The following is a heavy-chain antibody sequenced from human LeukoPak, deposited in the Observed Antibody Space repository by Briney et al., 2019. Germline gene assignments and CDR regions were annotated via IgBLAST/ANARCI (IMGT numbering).Heavy chain of an antibody. CDR2: IWYDGSNK. CDR1: GFTFSSYA. V-gene: IGHV3-33*08. D-gene: IGHD2-15*01. Sequence: GGSLRLSCAASGFTFSSYAMHWVRQAPGKGLEWVAVIWYDGSNKYYADSVKGRFTISRDNSKNTLYLQMNSLRAEDTAVYYCARSGYSDYFDYWGQGTLVTVSS. CDR3: ARSGYSDYFDY. J-gene: IGHJ4*02.